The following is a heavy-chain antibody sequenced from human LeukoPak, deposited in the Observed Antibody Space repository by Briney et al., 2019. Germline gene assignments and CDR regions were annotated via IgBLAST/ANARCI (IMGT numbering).Heavy chain of an antibody. Sequence: ASVKVSCKASGYTFTGYYMHWVRQAPGQGLEWMGWINPNSGGTNYAQKFQGRVTITRNTSINTAYMELSSLRSEDTAVYYCARGTRTFDYWGQGTLVTVSS. CDR3: ARGTRTFDY. CDR1: GYTFTGYY. D-gene: IGHD1-7*01. J-gene: IGHJ4*02. CDR2: INPNSGGT. V-gene: IGHV1-2*02.